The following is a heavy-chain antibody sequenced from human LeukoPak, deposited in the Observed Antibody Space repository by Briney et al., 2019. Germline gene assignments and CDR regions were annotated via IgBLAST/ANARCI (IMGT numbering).Heavy chain of an antibody. Sequence: PGGSLRLSCAASGFTSSSYAMHWVRQAPGKGLEWVAVISYDGSNKYYADSVKGRFTISRDNSKNTLYLQMNSLRAEDTAVYYCARDKDEALDYWGQGTLVTVSS. CDR3: ARDKDEALDY. CDR2: ISYDGSNK. V-gene: IGHV3-30-3*01. CDR1: GFTSSSYA. J-gene: IGHJ4*02.